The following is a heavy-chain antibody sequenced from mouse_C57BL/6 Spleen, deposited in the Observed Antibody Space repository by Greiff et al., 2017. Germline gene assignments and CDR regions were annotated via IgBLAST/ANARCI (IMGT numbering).Heavy chain of an antibody. D-gene: IGHD2-4*01. Sequence: QVQLQQSGAELVRPGASVTLSCKASGYTFTDYEMHWVKQTPVHGLEWIGAIDPETGGTAYNQKFKGKAILTADKSSSTAYMELRSLTSEDSAVYYCTRPYDDGAMDYWGQGTSVTVSS. CDR2: IDPETGGT. CDR1: GYTFTDYE. J-gene: IGHJ4*01. V-gene: IGHV1-15*01. CDR3: TRPYDDGAMDY.